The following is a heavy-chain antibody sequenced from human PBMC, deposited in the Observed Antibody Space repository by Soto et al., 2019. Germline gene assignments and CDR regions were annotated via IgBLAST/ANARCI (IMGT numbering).Heavy chain of an antibody. D-gene: IGHD2-15*01. Sequence: PSETLSLTCTVSGGSISSGGYYGSWIRQHPGKGLEWIGYIYYSGSTYYNPSLKSRVTISVDTSKNQFSLKLSSVTAADTAVYYCARDRVSLDCSGGSCYYYYYYMDVWGKGTTVTVSS. CDR1: GGSISSGGYY. J-gene: IGHJ6*03. CDR2: IYYSGST. V-gene: IGHV4-31*03. CDR3: ARDRVSLDCSGGSCYYYYYYMDV.